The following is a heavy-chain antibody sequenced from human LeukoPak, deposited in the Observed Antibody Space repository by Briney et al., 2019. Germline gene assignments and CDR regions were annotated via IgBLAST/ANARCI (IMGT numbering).Heavy chain of an antibody. CDR2: INHSGST. CDR1: GGSFSGYY. J-gene: IGHJ4*02. CDR3: ARVLGYCSGSSCYSSGVYFDY. Sequence: SETLSLTCAVYGGSFSGYYWSWIRQPPGKGLEWIGEINHSGSTNYNPSLKSRVTISVDTSKNQFSLKLSSVTAADTAVYYCARVLGYCSGSSCYSSGVYFDYWGQGTLVTVSS. D-gene: IGHD2-15*01. V-gene: IGHV4-34*01.